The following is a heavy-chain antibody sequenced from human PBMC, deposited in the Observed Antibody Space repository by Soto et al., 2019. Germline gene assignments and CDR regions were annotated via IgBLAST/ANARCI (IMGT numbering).Heavy chain of an antibody. CDR2: IYYIGST. Sequence: SETLSLTGTASGGSISSSGYYWGWIRQPPGKGLEWIGSIYYIGSTYYNPSLKSRVTISVDTSKNQFSLKLSSVTAADTAVYYCASYGVEWVMDIWGQVTMVSVS. J-gene: IGHJ3*02. D-gene: IGHD3-3*01. V-gene: IGHV4-39*01. CDR1: GGSISSSGYY. CDR3: ASYGVEWVMDI.